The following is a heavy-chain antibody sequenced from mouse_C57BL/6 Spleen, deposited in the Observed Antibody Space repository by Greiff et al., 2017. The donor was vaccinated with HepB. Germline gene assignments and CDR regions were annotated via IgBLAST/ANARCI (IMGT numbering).Heavy chain of an antibody. D-gene: IGHD1-1*01. J-gene: IGHJ4*01. Sequence: QVQLQQPGAELVKPGASVKLSCKASGYTFTSYWMHWVKQRPGRGLEWIGRIDPNSGGTKYNEKFKSKATLTVDKPSSTAYMQLSSPTSEDSAVYYCARPSTVVANYAMDYWGQGTSVTVSS. CDR2: IDPNSGGT. CDR3: ARPSTVVANYAMDY. CDR1: GYTFTSYW. V-gene: IGHV1-72*01.